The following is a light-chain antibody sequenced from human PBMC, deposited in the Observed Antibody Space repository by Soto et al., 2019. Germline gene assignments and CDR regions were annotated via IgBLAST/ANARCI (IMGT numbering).Light chain of an antibody. J-gene: IGKJ1*01. CDR2: GAS. CDR3: QQYNNWPAWT. Sequence: EIVMTQSPATRSVSPGERATLSCRASQSVSSNLAWYQQKPGQAPRLLIYGASTRATGIPARFSGSGSGTEFTLTISSLQSEDFAVYYCQQYNNWPAWTFGQGTKGEIK. V-gene: IGKV3-15*01. CDR1: QSVSSN.